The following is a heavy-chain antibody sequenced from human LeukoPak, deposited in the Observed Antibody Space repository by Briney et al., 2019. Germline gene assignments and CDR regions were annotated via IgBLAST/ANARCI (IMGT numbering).Heavy chain of an antibody. V-gene: IGHV4-59*01. Sequence: SETLSLTCTVSGGSISSYYWGWIRQPPGKGLEWIGYIYYSGSTNYNPSLKSRVTISVDTSKNQFSLKLSSVTAADTAVYYCARDGFYDILTGYPYGMDVWGQGTTVTVSS. D-gene: IGHD3-9*01. CDR1: GGSISSYY. CDR3: ARDGFYDILTGYPYGMDV. CDR2: IYYSGST. J-gene: IGHJ6*02.